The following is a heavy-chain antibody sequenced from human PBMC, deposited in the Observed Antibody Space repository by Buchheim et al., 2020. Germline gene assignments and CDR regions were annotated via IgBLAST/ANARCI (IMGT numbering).Heavy chain of an antibody. Sequence: EVQLVESGGALVQPGGSLRLSCSASGFTFGNYAMHWVRQPSGKGLEWVSAIATTGDTYYPDSVKGRFTIPRENAKNSLYLQMNSLRAGDTAVYYCARTVAGWYFDLWGRGTL. CDR3: ARTVAGWYFDL. CDR1: GFTFGNYA. J-gene: IGHJ2*01. V-gene: IGHV3-13*04. CDR2: IATTGDT. D-gene: IGHD6-19*01.